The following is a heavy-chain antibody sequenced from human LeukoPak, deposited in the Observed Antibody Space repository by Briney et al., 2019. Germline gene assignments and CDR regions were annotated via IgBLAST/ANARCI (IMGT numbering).Heavy chain of an antibody. V-gene: IGHV1-2*02. D-gene: IGHD6-13*01. CDR1: GGTFSSYA. Sequence: GASVKVSCKASGGTFSSYAISWVRQARGQGLEWMGWINPNSGGTNYAQKFQGRVTMTRDTSISTAYMELSRVRSDDTAVYYCARESPYSSSWYPGFDPWGQGTLVTVSS. J-gene: IGHJ5*02. CDR3: ARESPYSSSWYPGFDP. CDR2: INPNSGGT.